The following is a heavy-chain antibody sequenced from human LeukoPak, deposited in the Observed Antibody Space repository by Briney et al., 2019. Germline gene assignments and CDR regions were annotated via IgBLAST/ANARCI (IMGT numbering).Heavy chain of an antibody. J-gene: IGHJ4*02. CDR3: AKTFTTIRIVGATGGIYYFDY. CDR2: IYYSGTT. Sequence: SETLSLTCTVSGDSISSSSFFWGWIRQPPGKGLEWIGSIYYSGTTYYNPSLRSRVTISVDTSKNQFSLKMSSVTAADTAVYYCAKTFTTIRIVGATGGIYYFDYWGQGTLVTVSS. D-gene: IGHD1-26*01. V-gene: IGHV4-39*07. CDR1: GDSISSSSFF.